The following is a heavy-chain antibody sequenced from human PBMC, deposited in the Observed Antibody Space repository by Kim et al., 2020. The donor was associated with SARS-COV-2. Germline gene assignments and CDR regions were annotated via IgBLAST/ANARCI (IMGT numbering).Heavy chain of an antibody. D-gene: IGHD3-10*01. J-gene: IGHJ5*02. CDR1: GGSISSSSYY. V-gene: IGHV4-39*01. Sequence: SETLSLTCTVSGGSISSSSYYWGWIRQPPGKGLEWIGSIYYSGSTYYNPSLKSRVTISVDTSKNQFSLKLSSVTAADTAVYYCARHRNYGSGRNNWFDPWGQGTLVTVSS. CDR2: IYYSGST. CDR3: ARHRNYGSGRNNWFDP.